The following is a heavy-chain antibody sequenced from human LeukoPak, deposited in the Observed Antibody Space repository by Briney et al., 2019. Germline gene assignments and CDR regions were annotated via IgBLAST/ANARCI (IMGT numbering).Heavy chain of an antibody. CDR3: AKESGDCGADCLALNDY. D-gene: IGHD2-21*02. J-gene: IGHJ4*02. CDR2: ICSDGSNK. V-gene: IGHV3-33*03. CDR1: GFAFSSYG. Sequence: PGGSLRLSCAASGFAFSSYGIHWVRQAPGKGLEWVAVICSDGSNKYYADSVKGRFTVSRDNTKNSLYLQMNSLRAEDTAVYFCAKESGDCGADCLALNDYWGQGTLVTVSS.